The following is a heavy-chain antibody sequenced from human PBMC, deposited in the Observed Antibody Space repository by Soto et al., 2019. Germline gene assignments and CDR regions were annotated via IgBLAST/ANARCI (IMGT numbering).Heavy chain of an antibody. CDR3: ARAGLSSGWFKAPGFGY. Sequence: SETLSLTCPVSGGSISSGDYYWSWIRQPPGKGLEWIGYIYYSGSTYYNPSLKSRVTISVDTSKNQFSLKLSSVTAADTAVYYCARAGLSSGWFKAPGFGYWGQGTLVTVSS. V-gene: IGHV4-30-4*01. CDR1: GGSISSGDYY. D-gene: IGHD6-19*01. CDR2: IYYSGST. J-gene: IGHJ4*02.